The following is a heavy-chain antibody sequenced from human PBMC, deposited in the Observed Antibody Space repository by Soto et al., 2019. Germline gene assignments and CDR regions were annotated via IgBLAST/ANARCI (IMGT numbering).Heavy chain of an antibody. Sequence: GGSLRLSCTASGFTFGDYAMIWFRQAPGKGLEWVGFIRSKAYGGTTEYAASVKGRFTISRDDSKSIAYLQMNSLKTEDTAVYYCTRVGTYYDFWSAPSREYYFDYWGQGTLVTVSS. CDR3: TRVGTYYDFWSAPSREYYFDY. CDR1: GFTFGDYA. J-gene: IGHJ4*02. D-gene: IGHD3-3*01. CDR2: IRSKAYGGTT. V-gene: IGHV3-49*03.